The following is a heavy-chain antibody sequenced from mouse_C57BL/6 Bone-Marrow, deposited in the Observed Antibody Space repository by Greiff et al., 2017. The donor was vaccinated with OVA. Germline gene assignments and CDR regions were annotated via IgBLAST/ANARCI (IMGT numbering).Heavy chain of an antibody. D-gene: IGHD2-1*01. CDR3: ANGNYVYFDY. V-gene: IGHV1-26*01. Sequence: VQLQQSGPELVKPGASVKISCKASGYTFTDYYMNWVKQSPGKSLEWIGDINPNNGGTSYNQKFKGKATLTVDKSSSTAYIELRSLTSWDSAVYYCANGNYVYFDYWGQGTTLTVSS. CDR2: INPNNGGT. CDR1: GYTFTDYY. J-gene: IGHJ2*01.